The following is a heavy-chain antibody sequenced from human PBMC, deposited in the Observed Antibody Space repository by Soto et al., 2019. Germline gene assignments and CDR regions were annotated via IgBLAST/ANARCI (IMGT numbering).Heavy chain of an antibody. J-gene: IGHJ4*02. Sequence: EVRLLESGGRLVQPGGSLRLSCAASGFTFSNYAMSWVRQAPGKGLEWVSSISGGGTTTYFADSVKGRFTISRDSSKDTLFLHMNSLRAEDTALYYCAKTRGTGWYVDYWGQGTLVTVSS. D-gene: IGHD1-20*01. V-gene: IGHV3-23*01. CDR1: GFTFSNYA. CDR2: ISGGGTTT. CDR3: AKTRGTGWYVDY.